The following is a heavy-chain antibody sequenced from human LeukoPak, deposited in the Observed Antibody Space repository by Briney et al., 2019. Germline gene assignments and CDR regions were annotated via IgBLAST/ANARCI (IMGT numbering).Heavy chain of an antibody. Sequence: GESLQISCQGSGYSFTSYWIGWVRPMPGQGLEWMGIIYPGDSDTRYSPSFQGQVTISADKSISTAYLQWSSLKASDTAMYYCARHPKEYSSSWYYFDCWGQGTLVTVSS. CDR2: IYPGDSDT. CDR1: GYSFTSYW. V-gene: IGHV5-51*01. J-gene: IGHJ4*02. CDR3: ARHPKEYSSSWYYFDC. D-gene: IGHD6-13*01.